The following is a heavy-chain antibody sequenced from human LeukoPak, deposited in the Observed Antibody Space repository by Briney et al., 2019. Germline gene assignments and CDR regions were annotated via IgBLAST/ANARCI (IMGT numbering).Heavy chain of an antibody. J-gene: IGHJ3*02. CDR2: IRYDGSNK. CDR1: GFTFSSYG. V-gene: IGHV3-30*02. Sequence: PRGSLRLSCAASGFTFSSYGMHWVRQAPGKGLEWVAFIRYDGSNKYYADSVKGRFTISRDNSKNTLYLQMNSLRAEDTAVYYCAKDLNYYDSSGYYWDDAFDIWGQGTMVTVSS. D-gene: IGHD3-22*01. CDR3: AKDLNYYDSSGYYWDDAFDI.